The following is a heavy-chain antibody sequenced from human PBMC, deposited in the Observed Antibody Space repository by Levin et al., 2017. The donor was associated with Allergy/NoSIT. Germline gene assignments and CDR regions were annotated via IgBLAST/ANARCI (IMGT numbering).Heavy chain of an antibody. D-gene: IGHD3-16*01. CDR1: GGSISSVDYY. J-gene: IGHJ5*02. CDR2: IHYSGST. Sequence: SETLSLTCTVSGGSISSVDYYWSWIRQPPGKGLEWIAYIHYSGSTYYNPSFKSRLTISLDTSKNQFSLNLRSVTAADTALYYCARGELERPQGEVWFDPWGQGTLVTVSS. CDR3: ARGELERPQGEVWFDP. V-gene: IGHV4-30-4*01.